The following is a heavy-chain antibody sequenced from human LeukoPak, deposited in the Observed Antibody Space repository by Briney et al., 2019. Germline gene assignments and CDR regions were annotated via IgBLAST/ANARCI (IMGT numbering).Heavy chain of an antibody. V-gene: IGHV3-64*01. D-gene: IGHD6-6*01. CDR1: GFSFSSYS. CDR3: ARSSRSSGANWFDP. Sequence: GGSLRLSCAASGFSFSSYSMHWVRQAPGKGLEYVSAITGSGDTTCYANSVKGRFTISRDNSQNTLYLQMGSPTTEDMAVYYCARSSRSSGANWFDPWGQGTLVTVSS. J-gene: IGHJ5*02. CDR2: ITGSGDTT.